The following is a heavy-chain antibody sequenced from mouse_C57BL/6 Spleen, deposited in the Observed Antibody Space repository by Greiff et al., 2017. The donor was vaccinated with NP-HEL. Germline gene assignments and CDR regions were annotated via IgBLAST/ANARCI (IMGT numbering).Heavy chain of an antibody. CDR3: ARGEDGSSYGYAMDY. J-gene: IGHJ4*01. V-gene: IGHV1-64*01. Sequence: QVQLQQSGAELVKPGASVKLSCKASGYTFTSYWMHWVKQRPGQGLEWIGMIHPNSGSTNYNEKFKDKATLTVDKSSSTAYMQLSSLTSGDSAVYYCARGEDGSSYGYAMDYWGQGTSVNVSS. CDR2: IHPNSGST. D-gene: IGHD1-1*01. CDR1: GYTFTSYW.